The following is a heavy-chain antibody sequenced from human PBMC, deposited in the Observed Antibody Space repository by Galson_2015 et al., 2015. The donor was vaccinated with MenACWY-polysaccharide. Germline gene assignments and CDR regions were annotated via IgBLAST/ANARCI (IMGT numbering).Heavy chain of an antibody. J-gene: IGHJ4*02. CDR3: ARPYYYGSGSSLNFDY. V-gene: IGHV4-39*07. Sequence: SETLSLTCTVSGGPISSTRHHWGWIRQPPGKGLEWIGSVYYSGSTYYNPSLKSRVTISIDTSKNQLSLKLSSVTAADTAVYYCARPYYYGSGSSLNFDYWGQGTLVTVSS. CDR1: GGPISSTRHH. D-gene: IGHD3-10*01. CDR2: VYYSGST.